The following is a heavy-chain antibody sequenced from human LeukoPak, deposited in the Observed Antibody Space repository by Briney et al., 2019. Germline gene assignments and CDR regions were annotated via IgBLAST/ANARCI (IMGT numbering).Heavy chain of an antibody. J-gene: IGHJ4*02. V-gene: IGHV1-46*01. D-gene: IGHD3-16*01. CDR1: GYTFTSYF. CDR3: AREEEGGTFDY. Sequence: ASMKVSCKASGYTFTSYFIHWVRQAPGQGLEWMGIINPSGGSTSYAQKFQGRVTMTRDTSTSTVYMELSSLRSEDTAVYYCAREEEGGTFDYWGQGTLVTVSS. CDR2: INPSGGST.